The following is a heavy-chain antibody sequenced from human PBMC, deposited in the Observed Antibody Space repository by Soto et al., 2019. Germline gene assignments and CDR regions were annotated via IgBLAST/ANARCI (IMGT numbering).Heavy chain of an antibody. CDR1: AFSFGDFA. V-gene: IGHV3-9*01. D-gene: IGHD2-15*01. CDR2: INWNGNYI. Sequence: VQLVESGGGLVQPGRSLRLSGTAAAFSFGDFAMHWVGQVPGKGLEGVSGINWNGNYIGHANSVKGRFTVSRDNAKNSLYLQMNSLRPEDTALYYCARAPTGGTWPVYFDWWGRGTLVTVSS. J-gene: IGHJ4*02. CDR3: ARAPTGGTWPVYFDW.